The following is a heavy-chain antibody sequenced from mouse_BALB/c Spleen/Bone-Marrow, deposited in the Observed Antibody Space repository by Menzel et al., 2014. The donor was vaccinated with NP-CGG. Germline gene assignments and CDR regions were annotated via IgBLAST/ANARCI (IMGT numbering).Heavy chain of an antibody. Sequence: QVQLQQSGPGLVTPSQSLSITCTVSGFSLTAYGVNWVRQPPGQGLEWMGMIWTNGSTDYNSALKSRLSISEDKSKSQVYLEMTSLQTEDTAKYYCARADYGPAVWYFDDWGAGTTVTVSS. CDR2: IWTNGST. V-gene: IGHV2-6-7*01. CDR1: GFSLTAYG. J-gene: IGHJ1*01. D-gene: IGHD1-1*01. CDR3: ARADYGPAVWYFDD.